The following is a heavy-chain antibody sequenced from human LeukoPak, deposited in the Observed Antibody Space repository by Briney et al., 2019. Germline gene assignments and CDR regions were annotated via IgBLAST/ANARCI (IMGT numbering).Heavy chain of an antibody. CDR1: GDSISSGSFY. D-gene: IGHD3-10*01. CDR3: ARFLYGNWFDP. J-gene: IGHJ5*02. CDR2: IDYSGSS. Sequence: PSETLSLTCIVSGDSISSGSFYWGWIRQPPGQSLEWIGSIDYSGSSYYNPSLQSRVTISVDTSKNQFSLKLSSVTAADTAVYYCARFLYGNWFDPWGQGTLVTVSS. V-gene: IGHV4-39*07.